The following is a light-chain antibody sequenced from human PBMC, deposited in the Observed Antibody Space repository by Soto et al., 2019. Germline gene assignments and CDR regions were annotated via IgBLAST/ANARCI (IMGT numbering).Light chain of an antibody. V-gene: IGLV2-14*01. CDR2: DVS. J-gene: IGLJ2*01. CDR3: SSYTTGTTPVI. CDR1: SSDIGASNS. Sequence: QSALTQPASVSGSPGQSITISCTGTSSDIGASNSVSWYQQHPGKAPKLMIYDVSNWPSGVSNRFSGSKSGNTASLTISGLQAEDEAHYYCSSYTTGTTPVIFGRGTKLTVL.